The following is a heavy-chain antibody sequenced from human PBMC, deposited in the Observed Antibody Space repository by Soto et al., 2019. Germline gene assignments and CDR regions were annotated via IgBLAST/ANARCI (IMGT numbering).Heavy chain of an antibody. D-gene: IGHD1-1*01. V-gene: IGHV3-23*01. CDR3: AKYIASGSRLSGPNDYYVDY. Sequence: EVQLLESGGGVVQRGGSLRLSCAASGFTFSTYVMSWVRQAPGKGLEWVSAISDSGGSTYYADSVKGRFTISRDNSKNTLYLQMNSLRAEDTAVYYCAKYIASGSRLSGPNDYYVDYWGQGTLVTVSS. J-gene: IGHJ4*02. CDR2: ISDSGGST. CDR1: GFTFSTYV.